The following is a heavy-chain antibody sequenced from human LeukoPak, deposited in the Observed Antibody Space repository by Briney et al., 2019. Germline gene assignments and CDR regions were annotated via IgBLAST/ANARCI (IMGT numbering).Heavy chain of an antibody. Sequence: GGSLRLSRVASGFSFSDYSMNWVRQAPGKGLEWVSSINSRSNDIYYADSVKGRFTISRDNAKNSLYLQMNSLRAEDTAVYYCAREGRAYRYSSSWYPTPSWFDPWGQGTLVTVSS. D-gene: IGHD6-13*01. CDR3: AREGRAYRYSSSWYPTPSWFDP. CDR2: INSRSNDI. J-gene: IGHJ5*02. V-gene: IGHV3-21*06. CDR1: GFSFSDYS.